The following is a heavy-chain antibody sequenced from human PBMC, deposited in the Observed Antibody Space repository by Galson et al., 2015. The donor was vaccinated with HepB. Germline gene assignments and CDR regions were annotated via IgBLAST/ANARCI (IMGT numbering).Heavy chain of an antibody. CDR3: AREPPSGRLSEYFQD. J-gene: IGHJ1*01. V-gene: IGHV3-11*06. D-gene: IGHD1-26*01. CDR2: ISSGGTYT. Sequence: RLSCAASGFTFSDYYMSWIRQTPGRGPEWLSCISSGGTYTKYADSVEGRFTISRDNAKNLLSLQINSLRADDTAVYYCAREPPSGRLSEYFQDWGQGTLVTVSS. CDR1: GFTFSDYY.